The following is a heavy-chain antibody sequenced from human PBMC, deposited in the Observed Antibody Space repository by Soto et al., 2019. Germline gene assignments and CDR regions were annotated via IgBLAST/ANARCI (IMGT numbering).Heavy chain of an antibody. CDR1: GFTFSSYA. V-gene: IGHV3-30-3*01. CDR2: ISYDGSNK. CDR3: ARDGYSGYDLWGGAYYDGMDV. Sequence: QVQLVESGGGVVQPGRSLRLSCAASGFTFSSYAMHWVRQAPGKGLEWVAVISYDGSNKYYADSVKGRFTISRDNSKNTLYLQMNSLRAEDTAGYYWARDGYSGYDLWGGAYYDGMDVWGQGTTVTVSS. J-gene: IGHJ6*02. D-gene: IGHD5-12*01.